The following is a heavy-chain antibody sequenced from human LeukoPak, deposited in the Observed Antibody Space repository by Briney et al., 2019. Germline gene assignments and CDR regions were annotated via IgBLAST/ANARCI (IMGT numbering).Heavy chain of an antibody. Sequence: ASVKVSXKASGYTFTGYYMHWVRQAPGQGLEWMGRINPNSGGTNYAQKFQGRVTMTRDTSISTAYMELSRPRSDDTAVYYCARDLSSSITMVVVVNYQDSFDYWGQGTLVTVSS. CDR3: ARDLSSSITMVVVVNYQDSFDY. V-gene: IGHV1-2*06. J-gene: IGHJ4*02. CDR1: GYTFTGYY. CDR2: INPNSGGT. D-gene: IGHD3-22*01.